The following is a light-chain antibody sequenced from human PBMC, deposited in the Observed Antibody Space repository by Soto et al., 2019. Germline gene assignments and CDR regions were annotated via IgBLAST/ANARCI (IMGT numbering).Light chain of an antibody. CDR1: QSVSGN. Sequence: EIVMTQSPATLSVSPGERATLSCRASQSVSGNLAWYQQKPGQAPRLLIYCASTRATGILARFSGSGSGTEFTLTISILQSEDFAVYYCQQYNNWWTFGQGTKVEIK. CDR3: QQYNNWWT. V-gene: IGKV3-15*01. J-gene: IGKJ1*01. CDR2: CAS.